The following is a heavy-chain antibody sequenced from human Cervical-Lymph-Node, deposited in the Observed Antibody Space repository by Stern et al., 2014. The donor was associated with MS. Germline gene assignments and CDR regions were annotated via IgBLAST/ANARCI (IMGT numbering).Heavy chain of an antibody. CDR2: INAGNGNT. Sequence: QVQLVQSGAEVKKPGASVKVSCKASGYTFTSYAMHWVRQAPGQRLEWMGWINAGNGNTKYSQKFQGRVTITRDTSASTAYMELSSLRSEDTAVYYCARARRIAVAGDYWGQGTLVTVSS. CDR1: GYTFTSYA. CDR3: ARARRIAVAGDY. V-gene: IGHV1-3*01. J-gene: IGHJ4*02. D-gene: IGHD6-19*01.